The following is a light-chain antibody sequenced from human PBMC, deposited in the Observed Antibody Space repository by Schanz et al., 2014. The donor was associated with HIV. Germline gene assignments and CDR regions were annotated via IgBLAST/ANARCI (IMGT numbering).Light chain of an antibody. Sequence: QSALTQPASVSGSPGQSITVSCTGTNNDIGSYTYVAWYQQHPGKAPKVVVYGVFDRPSGVSNRFSGSKSGNTASLTISGLQAEDEADYYCSSYAGGSTWVFGGGTKLTVL. CDR1: NNDIGSYTY. CDR2: GVF. V-gene: IGLV2-14*03. J-gene: IGLJ3*02. CDR3: SSYAGGSTWV.